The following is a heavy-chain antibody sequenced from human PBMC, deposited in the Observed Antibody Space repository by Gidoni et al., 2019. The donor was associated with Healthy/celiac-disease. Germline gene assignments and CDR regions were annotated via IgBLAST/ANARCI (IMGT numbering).Heavy chain of an antibody. CDR1: GGTFSSYA. V-gene: IGHV1-69*04. Sequence: QVQLVQSGAEVKKPGSSVKVSCKASGGTFSSYAISWVRQAPGQGLEWMGRIIPILGIANYAQKFQGRVTITADKSTSTAYMELSSLRSEDTAVYYCARDVDTAMAGWYYYGMDVWGQGTTVTVSS. D-gene: IGHD5-18*01. CDR2: IIPILGIA. CDR3: ARDVDTAMAGWYYYGMDV. J-gene: IGHJ6*02.